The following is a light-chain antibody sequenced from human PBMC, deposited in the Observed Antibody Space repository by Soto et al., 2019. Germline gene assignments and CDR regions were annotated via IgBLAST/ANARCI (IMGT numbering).Light chain of an antibody. J-gene: IGKJ4*01. CDR2: GAS. Sequence: EIGMTPSPATLSVSPGCRSTISCRASQSVSSNLAWYQQKPGQAPTLLIYGASTRATGIPARFSGSGSGTEFTLTINSLQPDDFGTYFCQQYNSFSGTFGGGTTVDIK. V-gene: IGKV3-15*01. CDR3: QQYNSFSGT. CDR1: QSVSSN.